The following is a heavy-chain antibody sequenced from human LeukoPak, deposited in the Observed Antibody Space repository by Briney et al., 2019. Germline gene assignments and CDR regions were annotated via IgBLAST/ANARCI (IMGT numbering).Heavy chain of an antibody. Sequence: PGGSLRLSCAASGFTFSSYWMSWVRQAPGKGLEWVANIKQDGSEKYYVDSVKGRFTISRDNAKNSLYLQMNSLRAEDTAVYYCARVTAMGRYAFDIWGQGTMVTVSS. CDR2: IKQDGSEK. D-gene: IGHD2-21*02. CDR1: GFTFSSYW. J-gene: IGHJ3*02. CDR3: ARVTAMGRYAFDI. V-gene: IGHV3-7*03.